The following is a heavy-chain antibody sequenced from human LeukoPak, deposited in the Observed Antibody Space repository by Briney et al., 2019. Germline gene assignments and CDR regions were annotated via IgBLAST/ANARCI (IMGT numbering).Heavy chain of an antibody. CDR1: GASITNYY. CDR2: IYTNGNT. J-gene: IGHJ5*02. Sequence: SETLSLTCTVSGASITNYYWNWIRQPAGKGLEWIGRIYTNGNTKYNPSLNSRVTMSVDTSKNQFSLRLSSVTAADTAVYYCARGGVPGAGNRFDPWGQGTLVTVSS. V-gene: IGHV4-4*07. D-gene: IGHD2-2*01. CDR3: ARGGVPGAGNRFDP.